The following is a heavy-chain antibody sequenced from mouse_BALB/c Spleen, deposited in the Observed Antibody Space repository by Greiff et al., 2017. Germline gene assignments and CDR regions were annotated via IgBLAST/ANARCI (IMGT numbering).Heavy chain of an antibody. CDR2: ISYDGSN. CDR3: ARGHYLRYFDV. J-gene: IGHJ1*01. CDR1: GYSITSGYY. Sequence: EVKLMESGPGLVKPSQSLSLTCSVTGYSITSGYYWNWIRQFPGNKLEWMGYISYDGSNNYNPSLKNRISITRDTSKNQFFLKLNSVTTEDTATYYCARGHYLRYFDVWGAGTTVTVSS. V-gene: IGHV3-6*02. D-gene: IGHD1-1*02.